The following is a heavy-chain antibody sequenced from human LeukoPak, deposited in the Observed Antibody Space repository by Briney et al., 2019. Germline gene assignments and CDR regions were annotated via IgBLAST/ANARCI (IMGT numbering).Heavy chain of an antibody. D-gene: IGHD6-19*01. CDR1: GFTFSSYE. Sequence: GGSLRLSCAASGFTFSSYEMNWVRQAPGKGLEWVSVISSRGGSTYYADSVKGRFTISRDNSKSTLYLQMNSLRVEDTAVYYCARDWGSGWYFDYWGQGTQVTVSS. CDR3: ARDWGSGWYFDY. J-gene: IGHJ4*02. CDR2: ISSRGGST. V-gene: IGHV3-23*01.